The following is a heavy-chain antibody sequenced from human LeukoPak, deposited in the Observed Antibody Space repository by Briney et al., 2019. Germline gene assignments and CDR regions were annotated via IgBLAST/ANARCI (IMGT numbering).Heavy chain of an antibody. Sequence: SQTLSLTCIVSGGSISSGGYYWSWIRQHPGKGLEWIGYIYYSGSTYYNPSLKSRVTISVDTPKNQFSLKLSSVTAADTAVYYCARVQDTAMAFDYWGQGTLVTVSS. J-gene: IGHJ4*02. V-gene: IGHV4-31*03. CDR2: IYYSGST. CDR3: ARVQDTAMAFDY. D-gene: IGHD5-18*01. CDR1: GGSISSGGYY.